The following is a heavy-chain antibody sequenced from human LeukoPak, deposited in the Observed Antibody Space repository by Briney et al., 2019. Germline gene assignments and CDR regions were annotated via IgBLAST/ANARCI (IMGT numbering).Heavy chain of an antibody. J-gene: IGHJ4*02. D-gene: IGHD3-22*01. CDR3: AKDSSGYPKGVFDY. CDR1: GFTFDDYA. CDR2: ISWNSGKI. Sequence: GRSLRLSCAASGFTFDDYAMHRVRQAPEKGLEWVSGISWNSGKIGYADSVKGRFTISRDNAKNSLYLQMNSLRAEDMALYYCAKDSSGYPKGVFDYWGQGTLVTVSS. V-gene: IGHV3-9*03.